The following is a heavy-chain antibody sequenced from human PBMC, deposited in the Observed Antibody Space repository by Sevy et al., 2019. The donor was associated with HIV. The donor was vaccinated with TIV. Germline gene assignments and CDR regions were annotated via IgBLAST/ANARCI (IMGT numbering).Heavy chain of an antibody. CDR2: ISYDGSNK. Sequence: GGSLRLSCAASGFTFSSYGMHWIRQAPGKGLEWVAVISYDGSNKYYADSVKGRFTISRDNSKNTLYLQMNSLRAEDTAVYYCAKGSPSVAGATQYYYYGMDVWGQRTTVTVSS. CDR3: AKGSPSVAGATQYYYYGMDV. CDR1: GFTFSSYG. J-gene: IGHJ6*02. V-gene: IGHV3-30*18. D-gene: IGHD6-19*01.